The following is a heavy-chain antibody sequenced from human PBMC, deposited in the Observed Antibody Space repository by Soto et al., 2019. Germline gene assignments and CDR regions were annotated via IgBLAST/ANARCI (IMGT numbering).Heavy chain of an antibody. J-gene: IGHJ4*02. Sequence: GGSLRLSCAASGFTFSNAWMSWVRQAPGKGLEWVGRIKSKNDGGTTDYAAPVKGSFTISRDDSKNTLYLQMNSLKTEDTAVYYGTAPWVPAFDYWGQGTLVTVSS. CDR3: TAPWVPAFDY. CDR2: IKSKNDGGTT. CDR1: GFTFSNAW. V-gene: IGHV3-15*01.